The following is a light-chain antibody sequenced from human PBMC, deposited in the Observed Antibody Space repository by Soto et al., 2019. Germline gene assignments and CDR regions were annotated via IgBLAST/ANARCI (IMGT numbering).Light chain of an antibody. Sequence: EIVMTQSPATLSVSPGERATLSCRASQSVSSNLAWYQQKPGQAPRLLIYGASTRATGIPARFSGSRSGTEFTLTISRLQSEDFAVYYCQQYNNGPALTFGGGTKVEIK. J-gene: IGKJ4*01. V-gene: IGKV3-15*01. CDR3: QQYNNGPALT. CDR1: QSVSSN. CDR2: GAS.